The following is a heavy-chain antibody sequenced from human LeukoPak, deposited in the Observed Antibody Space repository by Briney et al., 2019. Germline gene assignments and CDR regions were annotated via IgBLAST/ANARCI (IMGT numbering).Heavy chain of an antibody. CDR2: TYYSGST. V-gene: IGHV4-31*03. CDR3: ARDEGYYYYGMDV. CDR1: GGSISSGGYY. Sequence: SETLSLTCTVSGGSISSGGYYWSWIRQHPGKGLEWIGYTYYSGSTYYNPSLKSRVTISVDTSKNQFSLKLSSVTAADTAVYYCARDEGYYYYGMDVWGQGTTVTVSS. J-gene: IGHJ6*02.